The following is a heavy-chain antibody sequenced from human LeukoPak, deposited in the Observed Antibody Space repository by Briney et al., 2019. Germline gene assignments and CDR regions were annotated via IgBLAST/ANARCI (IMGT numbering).Heavy chain of an antibody. J-gene: IGHJ4*02. CDR2: ISSSGSTI. V-gene: IGHV3-11*04. CDR3: ARARIAVAGTPFDY. D-gene: IGHD6-19*01. CDR1: GFTFSDYY. Sequence: PGGSLRLSCAASGFTFSDYYMSWIRQAPGKGPEWVSYISSSGSTIYYADSVKGRFTISRDNAKNSLYLQMNSLRAEDTAVYYCARARIAVAGTPFDYWGQGTLVTVSS.